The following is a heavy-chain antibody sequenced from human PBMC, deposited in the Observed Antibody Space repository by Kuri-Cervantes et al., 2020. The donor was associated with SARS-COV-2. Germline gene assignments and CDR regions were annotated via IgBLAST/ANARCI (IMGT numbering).Heavy chain of an antibody. J-gene: IGHJ6*02. D-gene: IGHD3-10*01. CDR1: GYTFITFD. CDR2: ISAYNGNT. Sequence: ASVKVSCKASGYTFITFDLNWVRQAPGQGLEWMGRISAYNGNTNYAQKFQGRVTMTTDTSTSTAYMDLRSLRSDDTAVYYCARSGSAPYYYYGMDVWGQGTTVTVSS. CDR3: ARSGSAPYYYYGMDV. V-gene: IGHV1-18*01.